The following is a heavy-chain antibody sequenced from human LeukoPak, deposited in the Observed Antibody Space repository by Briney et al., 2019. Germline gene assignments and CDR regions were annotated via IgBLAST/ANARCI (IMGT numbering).Heavy chain of an antibody. V-gene: IGHV3-69-1*01. CDR3: AKDRANWAIDD. D-gene: IGHD2-2*02. Sequence: PGGSLRLSCAASGFTFTNHPVNWVRQAPGKGLEWVSYIGGDGVAFYADSVKGRFTMSKDDARKSLYLQMSSLRVEDTALYYCAKDRANWAIDDWGQGTQVTVSS. J-gene: IGHJ4*02. CDR1: GFTFTNHP. CDR2: IGGDGVA.